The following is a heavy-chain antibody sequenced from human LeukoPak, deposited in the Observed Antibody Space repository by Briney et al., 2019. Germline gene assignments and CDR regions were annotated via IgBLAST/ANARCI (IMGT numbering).Heavy chain of an antibody. Sequence: GGSLRLSCAASGFIFSNYAMTWVRQPPGKGLEWVSSISGSTGTTYYADSVKGRFTISRDNSKNTLYLQMNSLRVDDTAVYYCAKDRGSGRIYFDSWGLGTLLTVSS. CDR1: GFIFSNYA. CDR3: AKDRGSGRIYFDS. J-gene: IGHJ4*02. CDR2: ISGSTGTT. D-gene: IGHD3-10*01. V-gene: IGHV3-23*01.